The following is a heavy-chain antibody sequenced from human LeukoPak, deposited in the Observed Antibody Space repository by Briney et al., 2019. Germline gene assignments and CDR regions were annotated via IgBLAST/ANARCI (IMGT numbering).Heavy chain of an antibody. V-gene: IGHV4-39*01. CDR1: GGSISSSSYY. D-gene: IGHD3-3*01. Sequence: SETLSLTCTVSGGSISSSSYYWGWIRQPPGKGLEWIGSIYYSGRTYYNPSLKSRVTISVDMSKKQFSLKLSSVTAADTAVYYCARTSYDSSACFDIWGQGTMVTVSS. CDR3: ARTSYDSSACFDI. CDR2: IYYSGRT. J-gene: IGHJ3*02.